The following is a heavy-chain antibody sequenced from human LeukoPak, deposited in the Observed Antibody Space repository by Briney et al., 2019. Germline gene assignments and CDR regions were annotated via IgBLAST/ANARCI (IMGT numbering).Heavy chain of an antibody. CDR1: GFPFNSYW. D-gene: IGHD6-13*01. CDR3: AKSIPYGTTWYGRSDY. CDR2: IKQDGSAK. V-gene: IGHV3-7*03. J-gene: IGHJ4*02. Sequence: GGSLRLSCAASGFPFNSYWMTWVRQAPGKGLEWVANIKQDGSAKYYVDSVKGRFTISRDNAMNSLYLQMNSLRAEDTAIYYCAKSIPYGTTWYGRSDYWGQGILVTVSS.